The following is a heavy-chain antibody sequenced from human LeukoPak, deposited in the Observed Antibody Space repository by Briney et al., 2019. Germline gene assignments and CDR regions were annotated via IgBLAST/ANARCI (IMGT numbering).Heavy chain of an antibody. Sequence: GASVKVSCTASGYTFTIYGISWVRQAPGQGLEWMGWISAYNGNTNYAQKLQGRVTMTTDTSTSTAYMELRSLRSDDTAVYYCARGTMVRGVSPDFDYWGQGTLVTVSS. CDR1: GYTFTIYG. V-gene: IGHV1-18*04. J-gene: IGHJ4*02. CDR2: ISAYNGNT. CDR3: ARGTMVRGVSPDFDY. D-gene: IGHD3-10*01.